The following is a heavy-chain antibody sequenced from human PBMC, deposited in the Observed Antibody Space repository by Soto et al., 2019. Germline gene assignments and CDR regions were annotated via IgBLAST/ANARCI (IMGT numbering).Heavy chain of an antibody. CDR3: ARATGDYGTYWYFDA. J-gene: IGHJ4*02. CDR1: GGSIRSYY. CDR2: IYTSGST. V-gene: IGHV4-4*07. Sequence: SESLTLTCTVSGGSIRSYYWSGIRQPAGKGLEWIGRIYTSGSTNYNPSLKSRVTMSVDTSKNQFSLKLTSVTAADTAVYLCARATGDYGTYWYFDACGQTPMVTVAS. D-gene: IGHD4-4*01.